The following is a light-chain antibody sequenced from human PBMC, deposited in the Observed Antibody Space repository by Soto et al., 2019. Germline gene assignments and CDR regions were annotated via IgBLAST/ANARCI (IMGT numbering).Light chain of an antibody. CDR2: AAS. V-gene: IGKV1-39*01. Sequence: DIQMTQSPSSLSASVGETITITCRASQSISSSLNWFQHSPGQPPKLLLFAASNLHAGVPPRFSGSGSGTSFSLTIRSLQPEEFATYYCQQSFNLPRTFGPGTRVEFK. J-gene: IGKJ1*01. CDR3: QQSFNLPRT. CDR1: QSISSS.